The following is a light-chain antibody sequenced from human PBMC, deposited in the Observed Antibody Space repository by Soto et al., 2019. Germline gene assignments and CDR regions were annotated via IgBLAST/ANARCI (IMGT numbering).Light chain of an antibody. J-gene: IGKJ1*01. Sequence: DIQMTQSPSTLSASVGDRVTITCRASQSISSWLAWYQQKPGKAPKLLIYKASSLESGVPSRFSGSGSGTAFTLTISSLQPDDFATYYYQQYNSYRRTFGQGTKVEIK. CDR1: QSISSW. CDR2: KAS. CDR3: QQYNSYRRT. V-gene: IGKV1-5*03.